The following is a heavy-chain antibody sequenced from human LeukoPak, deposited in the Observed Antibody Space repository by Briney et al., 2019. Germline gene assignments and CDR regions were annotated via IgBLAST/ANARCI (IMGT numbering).Heavy chain of an antibody. Sequence: PGGALRLSCAASGVTFSSYSMNWVRQAPGKGGEWVSYISSSSSTIYYADSVKGRFTISRDNAKNSLYLQMNSLRAEDTAVYYCARAAVTGDFDYWGQGTLVTVSS. V-gene: IGHV3-48*04. D-gene: IGHD5-18*01. CDR2: ISSSSSTI. CDR3: ARAAVTGDFDY. CDR1: GVTFSSYS. J-gene: IGHJ4*02.